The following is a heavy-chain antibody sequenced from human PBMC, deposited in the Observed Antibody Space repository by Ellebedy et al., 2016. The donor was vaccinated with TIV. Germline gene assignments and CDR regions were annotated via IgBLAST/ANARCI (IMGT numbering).Heavy chain of an antibody. Sequence: GESLKISCAASGFTFNSYAMSWVRQAPGKGLEWVSTISNTGSRKYYADSVEGRFIISRDNSNRTMYLQMNSLRAGDTAVYYCAKGRGGGSDSSAPRYYFDYWGLGTLVTVSS. J-gene: IGHJ4*02. CDR2: ISNTGSRK. CDR3: AKGRGGGSDSSAPRYYFDY. CDR1: GFTFNSYA. V-gene: IGHV3-23*01. D-gene: IGHD3-22*01.